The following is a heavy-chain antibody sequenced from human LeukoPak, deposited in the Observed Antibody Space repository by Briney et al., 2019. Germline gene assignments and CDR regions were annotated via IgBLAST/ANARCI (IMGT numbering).Heavy chain of an antibody. Sequence: GGSLRLSCAASGFTFSSYAMSWVRQAPGKGLEWVSAIGGSGGSTYYADSVKGRFTISRDNSKNTLYLQMNSLRAEDTAVYYCAKDLGYSGGWYIDYWGQGTLVTVSS. D-gene: IGHD6-19*01. CDR1: GFTFSSYA. V-gene: IGHV3-23*01. J-gene: IGHJ4*02. CDR2: IGGSGGST. CDR3: AKDLGYSGGWYIDY.